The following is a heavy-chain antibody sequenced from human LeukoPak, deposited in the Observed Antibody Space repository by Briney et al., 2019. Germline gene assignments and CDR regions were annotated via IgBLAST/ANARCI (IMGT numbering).Heavy chain of an antibody. Sequence: PGGSLRLSCAASGFTVSSNYMSWVRQAPGKGLEWVSVIYAGGSTHYADSVKGSFTISRDNSKNTLYLHMNSLTAEDTAVYYCARAVVGTSCYGYWGQGTLVTVSS. V-gene: IGHV3-66*01. CDR3: ARAVVGTSCYGY. D-gene: IGHD2-2*01. CDR2: IYAGGST. CDR1: GFTVSSNY. J-gene: IGHJ4*02.